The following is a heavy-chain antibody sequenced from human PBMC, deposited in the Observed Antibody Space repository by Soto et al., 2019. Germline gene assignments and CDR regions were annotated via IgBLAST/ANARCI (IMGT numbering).Heavy chain of an antibody. CDR3: AKDLSRTDCSGGSCYGYHFDY. V-gene: IGHV3-23*01. D-gene: IGHD2-15*01. CDR1: GFTFSSYA. J-gene: IGHJ4*02. CDR2: ISGSGGST. Sequence: GALRLSCAASGFTFSSYAMSWVLHAPGKGLEWVSAISGSGGSTYYADSVKGRFTISRDNSKNTLYLQMNSLRAEDTAVYYCAKDLSRTDCSGGSCYGYHFDYWGQGTLVTVSS.